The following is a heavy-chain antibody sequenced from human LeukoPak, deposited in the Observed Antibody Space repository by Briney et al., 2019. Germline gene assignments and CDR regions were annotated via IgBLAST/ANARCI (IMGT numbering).Heavy chain of an antibody. J-gene: IGHJ4*02. V-gene: IGHV4-39*01. Sequence: KSSETLSLTCSVSGESIGKSTLFWVWIRQPPGKGLEWIASVYHSGTTYYSPSLKSRVTLSVDTSKNQFYLKLTSVTAADTAVYYCARPMTTVSIWVHWGQGTLVTVSS. CDR3: ARPMTTVSIWVH. D-gene: IGHD4-11*01. CDR2: VYHSGTT. CDR1: GESIGKSTLF.